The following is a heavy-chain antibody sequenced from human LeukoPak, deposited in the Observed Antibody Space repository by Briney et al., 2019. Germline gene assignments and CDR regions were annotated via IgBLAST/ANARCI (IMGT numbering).Heavy chain of an antibody. J-gene: IGHJ4*02. D-gene: IGHD6-19*01. CDR3: AGGGAGYYFDS. CDR1: GFNFRTKW. V-gene: IGHV3-7*01. Sequence: GGSLRLSCAASGFNFRTKWMSWVRQPPGKGLEWVANLNEDGSEKYYVDSLKGRFTITRDNAENSLYLHMNSLRAEDTAVYYCAGGGAGYYFDSWGQGTPLTVSS. CDR2: LNEDGSEK.